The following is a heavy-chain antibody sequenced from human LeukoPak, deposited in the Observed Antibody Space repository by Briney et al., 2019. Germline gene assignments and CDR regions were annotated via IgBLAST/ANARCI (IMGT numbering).Heavy chain of an antibody. V-gene: IGHV3-7*04. CDR1: GFTFSSYW. J-gene: IGHJ3*02. CDR2: INQDESEK. Sequence: GGSLRLSCVASGFTFSSYWMSWVRQAPGKGLEWVVNINQDESEKYYVDSVKGRFTVSRDNAKNSLYLQMKSLRAEDTAVYYCARKGYSYGVFDIWGQGTMVTVSS. CDR3: ARKGYSYGVFDI. D-gene: IGHD5-18*01.